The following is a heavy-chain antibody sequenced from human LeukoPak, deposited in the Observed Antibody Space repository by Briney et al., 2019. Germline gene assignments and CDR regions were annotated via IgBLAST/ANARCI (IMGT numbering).Heavy chain of an antibody. V-gene: IGHV3-23*01. Sequence: GGSLRLSCVASGISLSSHAMSWVRQAPGKGLEWISAVSDSGSSEYYADSVKGRFAISRDNSNDMVYLQVNGLRVDDTAVYYCAKDIQRGFDYTNSLDSWGQGTLVIVSS. CDR3: AKDIQRGFDYTNSLDS. D-gene: IGHD4-11*01. CDR1: GISLSSHA. CDR2: VSDSGSSE. J-gene: IGHJ4*02.